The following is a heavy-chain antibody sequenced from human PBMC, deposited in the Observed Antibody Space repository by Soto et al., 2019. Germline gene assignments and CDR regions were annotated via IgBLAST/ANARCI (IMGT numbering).Heavy chain of an antibody. J-gene: IGHJ4*02. V-gene: IGHV4-31*03. Sequence: HVQLQESGPGLVKPSQTLSLTCTVSGGSISSGGYFWTWIRQQPGKGLEWIGYISYTGNTYNNPSLTSRVTISADTSKSQFSLKLSSVTAADTAVYYCARDSCGGGSCYSGGFDSWGQGTQVTVSS. CDR3: ARDSCGGGSCYSGGFDS. CDR1: GGSISSGGYF. D-gene: IGHD2-15*01. CDR2: ISYTGNT.